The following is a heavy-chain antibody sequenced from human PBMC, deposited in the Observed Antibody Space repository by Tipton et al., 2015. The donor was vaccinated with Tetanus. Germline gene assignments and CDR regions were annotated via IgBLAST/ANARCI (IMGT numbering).Heavy chain of an antibody. Sequence: TLSLTCTVSGGSISSSSYYWGWIRQPPGKGLEWIGSIYYSGSTYYNPSLKSRVAISVDTSKNQFSLKLSSVTAADTAVYYCARHQREGIMEWLLSIFGYWGKGTLVTVSP. J-gene: IGHJ4*02. CDR3: ARHQREGIMEWLLSIFGY. CDR1: GGSISSSSYY. D-gene: IGHD3-3*01. V-gene: IGHV4-39*01. CDR2: IYYSGST.